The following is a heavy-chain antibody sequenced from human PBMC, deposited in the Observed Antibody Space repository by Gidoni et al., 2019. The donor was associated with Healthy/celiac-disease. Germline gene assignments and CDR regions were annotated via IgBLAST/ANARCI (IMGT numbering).Heavy chain of an antibody. CDR1: GFPFSSYA. V-gene: IGHV3-30-3*01. J-gene: IGHJ4*02. Sequence: QVQLVESGGGVVQPGRSLRLSCAASGFPFSSYAMHWVRQAPGKGLEWVAVISYDGSNKYYADSVKGRFTISRDNSKNTLYLQMNSLRAEDTAVYYCARDLGYSGSYRSDYWGQGTLVTVSS. D-gene: IGHD1-26*01. CDR2: ISYDGSNK. CDR3: ARDLGYSGSYRSDY.